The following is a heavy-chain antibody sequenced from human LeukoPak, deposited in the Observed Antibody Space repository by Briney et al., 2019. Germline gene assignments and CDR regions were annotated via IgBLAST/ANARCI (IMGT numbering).Heavy chain of an antibody. D-gene: IGHD6-13*01. CDR2: ISYDGSNK. CDR1: GFTFSSYG. J-gene: IGHJ5*02. V-gene: IGHV3-30*18. CDR3: AKDQGSSWFPVGLGWFDP. Sequence: GGSLRLSCAASGFTFSSYGMHWVRQAPGKGLEWVAVISYDGSNKYYADSVKGRFTISRDNSKNTLYLQMNSLRAEDTAVYYCAKDQGSSWFPVGLGWFDPWGQGTLVTVSS.